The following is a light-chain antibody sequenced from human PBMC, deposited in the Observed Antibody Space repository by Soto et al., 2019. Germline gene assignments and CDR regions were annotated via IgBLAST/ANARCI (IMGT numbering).Light chain of an antibody. CDR2: LGS. Sequence: DIVMTQSPLSLPVTPGEPASISCRSSQSLLLCNGYNYLDWYLQKPWQSPQLLIYLGSNRASGVPDRFSGSGSGTDFTLKISRVEAEDVGVYYCMQALQTRTFGQGTKVDIK. CDR1: QSLLLCNGYNY. CDR3: MQALQTRT. V-gene: IGKV2-28*01. J-gene: IGKJ1*01.